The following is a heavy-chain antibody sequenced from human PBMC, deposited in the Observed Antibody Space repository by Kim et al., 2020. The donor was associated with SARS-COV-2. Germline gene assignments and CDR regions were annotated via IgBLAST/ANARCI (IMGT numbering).Heavy chain of an antibody. Sequence: YADSVTGRFPISRDHSKNTLYLQMNSLRAEDTAVYYCAKAGEWELLFFDYWGQGTLVTVSS. CDR3: AKAGEWELLFFDY. J-gene: IGHJ4*02. D-gene: IGHD1-26*01. V-gene: IGHV3-23*01.